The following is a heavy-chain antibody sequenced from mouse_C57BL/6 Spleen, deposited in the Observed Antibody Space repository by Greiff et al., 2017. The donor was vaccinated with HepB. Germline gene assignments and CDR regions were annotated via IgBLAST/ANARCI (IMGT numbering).Heavy chain of an antibody. J-gene: IGHJ2*01. CDR2: INPNSGST. Sequence: QVQLQQPGAELVKPGASVKLSCKASGYTFTSYWMHWVKQRPGQGLEWIGMINPNSGSTTYNEKLKSKATLTVDKSSSTAYMQLSSLTSEDSAVYYCAREGDDQYYFDYWGQGTTLTVSS. V-gene: IGHV1-64*01. D-gene: IGHD2-3*01. CDR3: AREGDDQYYFDY. CDR1: GYTFTSYW.